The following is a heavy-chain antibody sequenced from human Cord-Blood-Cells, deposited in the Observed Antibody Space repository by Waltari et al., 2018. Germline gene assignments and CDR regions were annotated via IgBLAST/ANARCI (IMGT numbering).Heavy chain of an antibody. V-gene: IGHV1-2*02. CDR2: INPNSGGT. D-gene: IGHD3-3*01. J-gene: IGHJ3*02. CDR1: GYTFPGSY. Sequence: QVQLVQSGAEVKKPGASVTVTCKASGYTFPGSYLHLVRRAPGQGLEWMGWINPNSGGTNYAQKFQGRVTMTRDTSISTAYMELSRLRSDDTAVYYCARLDNPTAGAFDIWGQGTMVTVSS. CDR3: ARLDNPTAGAFDI.